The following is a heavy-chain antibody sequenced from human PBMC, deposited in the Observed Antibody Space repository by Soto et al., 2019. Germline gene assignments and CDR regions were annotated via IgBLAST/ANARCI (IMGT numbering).Heavy chain of an antibody. CDR1: GFTFSRYA. Sequence: QVQLVESGGGVVQPGRSLRLSCAASGFTFSRYAMHWVRQAPGKGLAWVAVISYDGSNKYYADSVKGRFTIYRDNAKNTLYLQMNSLRAEDTAVYYCARDRLRYNWNDFPYDYYGMDVWGQGTTVTVSS. D-gene: IGHD1-1*01. CDR3: ARDRLRYNWNDFPYDYYGMDV. J-gene: IGHJ6*02. CDR2: ISYDGSNK. V-gene: IGHV3-30-3*01.